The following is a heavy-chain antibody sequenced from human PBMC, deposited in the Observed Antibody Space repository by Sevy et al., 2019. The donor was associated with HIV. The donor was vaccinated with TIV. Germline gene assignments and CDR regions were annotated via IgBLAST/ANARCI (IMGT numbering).Heavy chain of an antibody. J-gene: IGHJ6*02. D-gene: IGHD6-25*01. CDR2: ISYDGSNK. CDR1: GFTFSSYG. V-gene: IGHV3-30*18. CDR3: AKEGGAALRIMDV. Sequence: GGSLRLSCAASGFTFSSYGMHWVRQAPGKGLEWVEVISYDGSNKYYADSVKGRFTISRDNSKNTLYLQMNSLRAEDTAVYYCAKEGGAALRIMDVWGQGTTVTVSS.